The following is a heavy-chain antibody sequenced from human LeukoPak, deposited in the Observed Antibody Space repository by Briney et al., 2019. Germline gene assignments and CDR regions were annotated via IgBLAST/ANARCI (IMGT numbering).Heavy chain of an antibody. D-gene: IGHD5-24*01. CDR1: GGSISSYY. CDR3: ARGRRDGYNKIMPFDY. V-gene: IGHV4-4*07. J-gene: IGHJ4*02. Sequence: SETLSLTCTVSGGSISSYYWSWIRQPAGKGLEWIGRIYTSGSTNYNPSLKSRVTISVDTSKNQFSLKLTSVTAADTAVYYCARGRRDGYNKIMPFDYWGQGTLVTVSS. CDR2: IYTSGST.